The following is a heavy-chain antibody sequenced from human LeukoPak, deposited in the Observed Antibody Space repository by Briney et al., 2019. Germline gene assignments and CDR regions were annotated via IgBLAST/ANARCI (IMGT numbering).Heavy chain of an antibody. Sequence: ASVKVSCKASGYTFNNYDINWVRQATGQGLEWMGWMNPNSGNTGYAQKFQGRVTITTDTSITTAYMELNSLRSGDTAVYYCAREGFDYWGQGTLVTVSS. V-gene: IGHV1-8*03. CDR1: GYTFNNYD. CDR3: AREGFDY. CDR2: MNPNSGNT. J-gene: IGHJ4*02.